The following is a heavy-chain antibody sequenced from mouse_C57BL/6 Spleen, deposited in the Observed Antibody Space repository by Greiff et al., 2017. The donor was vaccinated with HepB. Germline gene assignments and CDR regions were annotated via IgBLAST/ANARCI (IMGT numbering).Heavy chain of an antibody. J-gene: IGHJ2*01. Sequence: QVQLQQPGAELVMPGASVKLSCKASGYTFTSYWMHWVKQRPGQGLEWIGEMDPSDSYTNYNQKFKGKSTLTVDKSSSTAYMQLSSLTSEDAAVYYCAREGYWGQGTTLTVSS. CDR1: GYTFTSYW. CDR2: MDPSDSYT. V-gene: IGHV1-69*01. CDR3: AREGY.